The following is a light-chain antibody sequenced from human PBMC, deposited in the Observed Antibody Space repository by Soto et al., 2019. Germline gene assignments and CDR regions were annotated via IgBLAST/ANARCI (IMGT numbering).Light chain of an antibody. J-gene: IGKJ4*01. CDR2: AAS. V-gene: IGKV1-39*01. CDR1: QSISSY. CDR3: QKSYSTPLT. Sequence: DIQMTQSPSSLSASVGDRVTITCRASQSISSYLNWYQQKPGKAPKLLIYAASSLQSGVPSRFSGSGSGTDFTLTISSLQPEDFATYYCQKSYSTPLTCGGGNKVDIK.